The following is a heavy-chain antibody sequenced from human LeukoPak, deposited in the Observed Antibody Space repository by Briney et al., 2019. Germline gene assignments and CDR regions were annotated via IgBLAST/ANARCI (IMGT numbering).Heavy chain of an antibody. Sequence: SETLSLTCAVYGVTFSGYYWSWIRQPPGKGLEWIGEINHSGSTNYNPSLKSRVTITVDTSNNQFSLKLGSVTAADTAVYYCARRGAGSYYNRLPDYWGRGTVVTVS. J-gene: IGHJ4*02. CDR1: GVTFSGYY. CDR2: INHSGST. V-gene: IGHV4-34*01. D-gene: IGHD3-10*01. CDR3: ARRGAGSYYNRLPDY.